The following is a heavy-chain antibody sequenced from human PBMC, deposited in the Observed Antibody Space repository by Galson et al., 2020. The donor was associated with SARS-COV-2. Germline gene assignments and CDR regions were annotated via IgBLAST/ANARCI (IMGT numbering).Heavy chain of an antibody. V-gene: IGHV3-23*01. D-gene: IGHD5-12*01. CDR1: GFSFSSYA. CDR2: ISVSGGST. CDR3: AKERWLQSLWGPFDS. J-gene: IGHJ4*02. Sequence: GESLKISCAASGFSFSSYAMSWVRQAPGKGLEWVSAISVSGGSTYYADSVKGRFTISRDNSKNTLYLQMNSLRAEDTAVYYCAKERWLQSLWGPFDSWGQGTLVTVSS.